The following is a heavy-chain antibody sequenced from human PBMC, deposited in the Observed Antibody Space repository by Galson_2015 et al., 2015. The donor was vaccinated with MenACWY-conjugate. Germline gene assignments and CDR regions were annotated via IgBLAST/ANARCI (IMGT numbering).Heavy chain of an antibody. CDR3: ARDNNWSFDS. D-gene: IGHD1-1*01. V-gene: IGHV3-74*01. J-gene: IGHJ4*02. CDR2: IKADGSFS. CDR1: GFTFNNYW. Sequence: SLRLSCAASGFTFNNYWMHWVRQPPGRGLEWISYIKADGSFSNYADSVEGRFTIFTDNAKNMVYLQMDGLGDEDTAVYFCARDNNWSFDSWGQGTLVTVSS.